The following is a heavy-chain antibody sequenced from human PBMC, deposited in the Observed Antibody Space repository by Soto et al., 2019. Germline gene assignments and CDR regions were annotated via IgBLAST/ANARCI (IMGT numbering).Heavy chain of an antibody. D-gene: IGHD2-2*01. Sequence: PGESLKISYKGSGYSFTSYWIGWVRQMPGKGLEWMGIIYPGDSDTRYSPSFQGQVTISADKSISTAYLQWSSLKASDTAMYYCARSYVVPAVWFDPWGPGTLVTVSS. J-gene: IGHJ5*02. V-gene: IGHV5-51*01. CDR1: GYSFTSYW. CDR3: ARSYVVPAVWFDP. CDR2: IYPGDSDT.